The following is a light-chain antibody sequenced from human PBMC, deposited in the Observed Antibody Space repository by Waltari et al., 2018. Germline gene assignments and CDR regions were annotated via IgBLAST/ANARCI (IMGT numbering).Light chain of an antibody. CDR1: QSVRGS. J-gene: IGKJ1*01. CDR2: GAS. Sequence: IVLTQSPGTLSLSPGERATLSCRASQSVRGSLAWYQQKAGQAPRLLIYGASSSATGIPDRFSGGGSGTDFSLTISRLEPEDFAVYYCQHYVRLPATFGQGTKVEI. V-gene: IGKV3-20*01. CDR3: QHYVRLPAT.